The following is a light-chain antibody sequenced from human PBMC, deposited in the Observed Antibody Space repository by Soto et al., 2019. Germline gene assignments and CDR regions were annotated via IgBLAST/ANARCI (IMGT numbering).Light chain of an antibody. V-gene: IGKV3-11*01. CDR2: DTS. Sequence: VLTQSPAPLSLSPGERATLSCRSSQSVNRYLAWYQQKPGQAPRLLIYDTSNRATGIPARFSGSGSGTDFTLTISSLEPDDFAVYYCQQREHWPPITFGQGTRLEI. CDR1: QSVNRY. J-gene: IGKJ5*01. CDR3: QQREHWPPIT.